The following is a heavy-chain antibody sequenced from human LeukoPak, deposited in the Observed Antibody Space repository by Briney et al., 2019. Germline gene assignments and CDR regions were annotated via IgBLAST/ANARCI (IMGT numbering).Heavy chain of an antibody. CDR2: ISSSSSYI. CDR1: GFTFSSYS. V-gene: IGHV3-21*01. J-gene: IGHJ4*02. D-gene: IGHD4-17*01. Sequence: GGPLRLSCAASGFTFSSYSMNWVRQAPGKGLEWVSSISSSSSYIYYTDSVKGRFTLSRDNAKKSLYLQMNSLRAEDTALYYCAKDHMFTAYGIEYWGQGTLVTVSS. CDR3: AKDHMFTAYGIEY.